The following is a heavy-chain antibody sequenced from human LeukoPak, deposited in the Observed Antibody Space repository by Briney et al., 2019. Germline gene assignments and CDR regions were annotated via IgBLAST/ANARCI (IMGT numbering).Heavy chain of an antibody. CDR3: TTDRLFFQH. J-gene: IGHJ1*01. D-gene: IGHD4/OR15-4a*01. Sequence: GGSLRLSCEALGFTISNAWMSWVRQTPGKGLEWVGRLKSKADGGTIDFAAPVTDRFTISRDDSKNLMHLQLNSLKTEDSGVYFCTTDRLFFQHWGQGTVVTVS. CDR2: LKSKADGGTI. CDR1: GFTISNAW. V-gene: IGHV3-15*01.